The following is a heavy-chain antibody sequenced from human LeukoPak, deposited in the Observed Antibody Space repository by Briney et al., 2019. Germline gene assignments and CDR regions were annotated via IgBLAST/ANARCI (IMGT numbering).Heavy chain of an antibody. CDR2: IYSGGST. Sequence: GGSLRLSCAASGFTVSSNYMSWVRQAPGKGLEWVSVIYSGGSTYYADSVKGRFTISRDDSKNTLHLQMNSLRAEDTAVYYCARYYYDSSGYPYYFDYWGQGTLVTVSS. CDR1: GFTVSSNY. CDR3: ARYYYDSSGYPYYFDY. D-gene: IGHD3-22*01. V-gene: IGHV3-53*01. J-gene: IGHJ4*02.